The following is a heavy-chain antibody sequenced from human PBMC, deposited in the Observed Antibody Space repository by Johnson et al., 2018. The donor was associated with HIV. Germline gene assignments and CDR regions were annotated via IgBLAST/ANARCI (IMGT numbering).Heavy chain of an antibody. CDR1: GFTFSSYA. J-gene: IGHJ3*02. Sequence: QLLESGGGVVQPGRSLRLSCAASGFTFSSYAMHWVRQAPGKGLEWVAIISYDGSNKYYADSVKGRFTISRDNSKNTLYLQMNSLRAEDTAVYYCARTRGYSYGLYAFDIWGQGTMVTVSS. V-gene: IGHV3-30-3*01. CDR3: ARTRGYSYGLYAFDI. CDR2: ISYDGSNK. D-gene: IGHD5-18*01.